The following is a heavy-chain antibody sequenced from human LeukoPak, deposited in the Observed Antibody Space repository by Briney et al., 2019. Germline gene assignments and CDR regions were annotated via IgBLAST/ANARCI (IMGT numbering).Heavy chain of an antibody. CDR1: GVTFSNYG. CDR2: ISSNGNDK. CDR3: TTKVIRGNSGDDYDD. D-gene: IGHD5-12*01. J-gene: IGHJ4*02. Sequence: GGSLRLSCAASGVTFSNYGMHWVRQAPGKGLEWVALISSNGNDKLYGDSVKGRFTISRDDSKSTLYLQMNSLRVEDTAVYYCTTKVIRGNSGDDYDDWGQGTLVTVSS. V-gene: IGHV3-30*03.